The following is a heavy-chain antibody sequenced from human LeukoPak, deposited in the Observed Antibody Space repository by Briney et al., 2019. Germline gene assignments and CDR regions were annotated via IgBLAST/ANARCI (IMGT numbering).Heavy chain of an antibody. V-gene: IGHV3-30*18. CDR1: GFTFSSYG. D-gene: IGHD3-10*01. CDR3: AKDLAYGALRGVKRFDH. Sequence: PGGSLRLSCAASGFTFSSYGMHWVRQAPGKGLEWVAVISYDGSNKYYADSVKGRFTISRDNSKNTLYLQMNSLRAEDTAVYYCAKDLAYGALRGVKRFDHWGQGTLVTVSS. J-gene: IGHJ4*02. CDR2: ISYDGSNK.